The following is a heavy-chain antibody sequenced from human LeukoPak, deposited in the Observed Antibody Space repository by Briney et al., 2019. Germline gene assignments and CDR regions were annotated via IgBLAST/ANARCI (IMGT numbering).Heavy chain of an antibody. CDR1: GGSFSGYY. CDR3: ARAPHY. CDR2: INHSGST. V-gene: IGHV4-34*01. Sequence: SETLSLTCAVYGGSFSGYYWSWIRQPPGKGLEWIGEINHSGSTNYNPSLKSRVTISVDTSKNQFSLKLSSVTAADTAVYYCARAPHYWGRGTLVTVSS. J-gene: IGHJ4*02.